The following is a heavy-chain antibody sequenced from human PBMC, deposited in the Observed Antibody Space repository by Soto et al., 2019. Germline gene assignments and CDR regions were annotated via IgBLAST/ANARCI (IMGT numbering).Heavy chain of an antibody. J-gene: IGHJ3*02. CDR1: GFTFSDYY. D-gene: IGHD2-15*01. CDR2: ISSSGTAL. Sequence: QVQLVESGGGLVKPGGSLRLSCAASGFTFSDYYMTWIRQAPGKGLEWVSYISSSGTALYYPDSVRGRFTISRDNAKNSLYLQMSSLRAEDTAVYYCARAYSDAFDIWGQGTLVTVSS. CDR3: ARAYSDAFDI. V-gene: IGHV3-11*01.